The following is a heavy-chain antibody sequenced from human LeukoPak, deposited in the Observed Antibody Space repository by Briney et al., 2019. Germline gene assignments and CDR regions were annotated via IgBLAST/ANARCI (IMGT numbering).Heavy chain of an antibody. CDR2: INHSGST. V-gene: IGHV4-34*01. Sequence: SETLSLTCAVYGGSFSGYYWSWIRQPPGKGLEWIGEINHSGSTNYNPSLKSRVTISVDTSKNQFSLKLSSVTAADTAVYYCARESYDILTGYWGALDAFDIWGQGTMVTVSS. J-gene: IGHJ3*02. CDR3: ARESYDILTGYWGALDAFDI. CDR1: GGSFSGYY. D-gene: IGHD3-9*01.